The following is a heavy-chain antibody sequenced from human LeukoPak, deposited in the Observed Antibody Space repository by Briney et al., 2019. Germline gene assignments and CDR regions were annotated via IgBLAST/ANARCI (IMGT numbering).Heavy chain of an antibody. CDR1: GGSISSGGYY. CDR3: AREGGDYYDSSGFDY. CDR2: IYYSGST. D-gene: IGHD3-22*01. Sequence: PSETLCLTCTVSGGSISSGGYYWSWIRQHPGKGLEWIGYIYYSGSTYYNPSLKSRVTISVDTSKHQFSLKLSSVTAADTAVYYCAREGGDYYDSSGFDYWGRGTLVTVSS. V-gene: IGHV4-31*03. J-gene: IGHJ4*02.